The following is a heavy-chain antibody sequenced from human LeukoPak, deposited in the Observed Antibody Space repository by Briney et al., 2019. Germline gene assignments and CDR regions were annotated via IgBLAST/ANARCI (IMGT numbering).Heavy chain of an antibody. CDR3: AKDISEVSSSSPFDY. CDR1: GFTFSSYA. Sequence: GGSLRLSCAASGFTFSSYAMSWVRQAPGKGLEWVSAISGSGGSTYYADSVKGRFTISRDNSKNSLYLQMNSLRAEDTALYYCAKDISEVSSSSPFDYWGQGTLVTVSS. CDR2: ISGSGGST. D-gene: IGHD6-13*01. V-gene: IGHV3-23*01. J-gene: IGHJ4*02.